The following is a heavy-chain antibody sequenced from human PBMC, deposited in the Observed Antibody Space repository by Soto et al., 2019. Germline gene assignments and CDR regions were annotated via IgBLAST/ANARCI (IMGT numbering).Heavy chain of an antibody. CDR1: GFTFSDYY. V-gene: IGHV3-11*01. CDR3: GAGAEAAAYYYYYYYYMDV. CDR2: ISSSGSTI. D-gene: IGHD6-13*01. J-gene: IGHJ6*03. Sequence: QVQLVESGGGLVKPGGSLRLSCAASGFTFSDYYMSWIRQAPGKGLEWVSYISSSGSTIYYADSVKGRFTISRDNTKNKTHLLRKSRGGEETTVLYCGAGAEAAAYYYYYYYYMDVWGKGTTVTVSS.